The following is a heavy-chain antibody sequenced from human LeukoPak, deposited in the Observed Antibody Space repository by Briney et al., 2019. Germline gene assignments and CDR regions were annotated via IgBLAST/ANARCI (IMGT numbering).Heavy chain of an antibody. CDR1: GGSFSGYY. CDR2: INHSGST. V-gene: IGHV4-34*01. Sequence: SETLSLTCAVYGGSFSGYYWSWIRQPPGKGLEWIGEINHSGSTNYNPSLKSRVTISVDTSKNQFSLKLSSVTAADTAVYYCASESPPGYSSSWYANWGQGTLVTVSP. J-gene: IGHJ4*02. D-gene: IGHD6-13*01. CDR3: ASESPPGYSSSWYAN.